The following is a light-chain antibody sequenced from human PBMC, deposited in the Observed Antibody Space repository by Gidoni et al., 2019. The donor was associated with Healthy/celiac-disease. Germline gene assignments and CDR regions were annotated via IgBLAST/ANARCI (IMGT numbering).Light chain of an antibody. CDR1: QSVSSSY. J-gene: IGKJ4*01. CDR3: QQYGSSNPDT. Sequence: EIFFTQSPGTLSLSPGERATLSCRASQSVSSSYLAWYQQKPGQAPRLLIYGAYSRATRIPDRFSGSGSGTELTLIISRLEHEDCAVYYCQQYGSSNPDTLGGGTKVEIK. V-gene: IGKV3-20*01. CDR2: GAY.